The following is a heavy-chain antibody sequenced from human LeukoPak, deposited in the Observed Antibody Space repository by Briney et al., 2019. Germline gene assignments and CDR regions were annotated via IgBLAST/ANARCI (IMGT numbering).Heavy chain of an antibody. D-gene: IGHD2-15*01. Sequence: ASVKVSCKASGYTFTSYDINWVRQATGQGLEWMGWMNPNSGSTGYAQKFQGRVTMTRNTSISTAYMELSSLRSEDTAVYYCARGGYCSGGSCYPFDYWGQGTLVTVSS. CDR3: ARGGYCSGGSCYPFDY. J-gene: IGHJ4*02. V-gene: IGHV1-8*01. CDR1: GYTFTSYD. CDR2: MNPNSGST.